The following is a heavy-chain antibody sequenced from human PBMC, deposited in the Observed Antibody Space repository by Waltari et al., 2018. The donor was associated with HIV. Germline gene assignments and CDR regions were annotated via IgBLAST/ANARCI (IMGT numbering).Heavy chain of an antibody. D-gene: IGHD1-26*01. CDR2: ISYDGSNK. CDR1: GLSFVHLV. CDR3: ASGSGSYVDGFDI. V-gene: IGHV3-30*16. Sequence: QSQLVGFGGGVVQPGRSLRISCAASGLSFVHLVIHWVRQAPGKGLEWVSAISYDGSNKYYAGSGKGRFTISRDNSRDTVFLQMNSLRAEDTAVYHCASGSGSYVDGFDIWGQGTMVTVSS. J-gene: IGHJ3*02.